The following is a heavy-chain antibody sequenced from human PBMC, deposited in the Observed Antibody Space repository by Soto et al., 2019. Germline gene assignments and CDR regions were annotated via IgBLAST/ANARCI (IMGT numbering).Heavy chain of an antibody. CDR2: INPNSGGT. Sequence: ASVKVSCKASGYTFTGYYMHWVRQAPGQGLEWMGWINPNSGGTNYAQKFQGRVTMTRDTSISTAYMELSRLRSDDTAVYYCARDCAQALYDFWSGYNYHFDYWGQGTLVTVYS. V-gene: IGHV1-2*02. CDR3: ARDCAQALYDFWSGYNYHFDY. J-gene: IGHJ4*02. D-gene: IGHD3-3*01. CDR1: GYTFTGYY.